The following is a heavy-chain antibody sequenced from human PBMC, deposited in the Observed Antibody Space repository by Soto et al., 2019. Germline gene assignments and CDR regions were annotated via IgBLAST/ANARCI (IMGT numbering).Heavy chain of an antibody. CDR1: GYTFTSYG. V-gene: IGHV1-18*01. Sequence: QVQLVQSGAEVKKPGASVKVSCKASGYTFTSYGISWVRQAPGQGLEWMGWISAYNGNTNYAQKLQGRVTMTTDTSTSTAYMELRSLRSDDTAVYYCARAPDCYDSSGYYFRDAFDIWGQGTMVTVSS. CDR3: ARAPDCYDSSGYYFRDAFDI. J-gene: IGHJ3*02. CDR2: ISAYNGNT. D-gene: IGHD3-22*01.